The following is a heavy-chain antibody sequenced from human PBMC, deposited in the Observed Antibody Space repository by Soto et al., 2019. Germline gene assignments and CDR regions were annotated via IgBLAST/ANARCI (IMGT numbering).Heavy chain of an antibody. V-gene: IGHV3-21*01. CDR2: ISSCSRYI. D-gene: IGHD2-21*01. J-gene: IGHJ4*02. CDR1: GFTFSSYS. Sequence: EVQLVESGGGLVKPGGSLRLSCAASGFTFSSYSMHWVRQAPGQGLEWVSSISSCSRYIYYADSVKGRFTISRDNAKNSLYLQMNSLRAADTAVYYCERVERAYCGGDCYDYWGQGTLVTVSS. CDR3: ERVERAYCGGDCYDY.